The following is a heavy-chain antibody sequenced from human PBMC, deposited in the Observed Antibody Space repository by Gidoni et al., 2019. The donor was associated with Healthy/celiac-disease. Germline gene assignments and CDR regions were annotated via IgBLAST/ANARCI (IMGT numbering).Heavy chain of an antibody. CDR2: INPNSGGT. CDR1: GYTVTGHH. Sequence: QVQLVQSGAEVKKPGASVKVSCKASGYTVTGHHMHWVLQATGQGLAWMGWINPNSGGTNYAQKFQGRVTMTRDTSISTAYMELSRLRSDDTAVYYCARDPYRALGYYDSSGYNNWFDPWGQGTLVTVSS. V-gene: IGHV1-2*02. J-gene: IGHJ5*02. D-gene: IGHD3-22*01. CDR3: ARDPYRALGYYDSSGYNNWFDP.